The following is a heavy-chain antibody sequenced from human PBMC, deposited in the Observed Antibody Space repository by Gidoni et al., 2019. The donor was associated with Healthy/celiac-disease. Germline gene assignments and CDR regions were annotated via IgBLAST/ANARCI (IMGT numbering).Heavy chain of an antibody. D-gene: IGHD3-3*01. CDR1: GGSIRSRDYY. CDR2: VYYNGNT. Sequence: QLQLQESGPGLVKPSETLSLTCTVSGGSIRSRDYYWGWIRQPPGKGLEWIGSVYYNGNTYHNPSLKSRVTISVDTSKNQFSLKLSSVAAADTAVYYCARQEGLTIFGVERNNWFDPWGLGTLVTVSS. CDR3: ARQEGLTIFGVERNNWFDP. V-gene: IGHV4-39*01. J-gene: IGHJ5*02.